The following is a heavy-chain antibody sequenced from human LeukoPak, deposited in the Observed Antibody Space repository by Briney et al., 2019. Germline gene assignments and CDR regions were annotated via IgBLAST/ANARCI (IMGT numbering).Heavy chain of an antibody. CDR3: VSPRGFSYGYFDY. D-gene: IGHD5-18*01. CDR1: GGSISSSSAY. Sequence: SEPLSLTCTVSGGSISSSSAYWGWIRQPPGKGLEGIGSIYYSKNTYYNPSLKSRVITSADTSKNQFSLTLGSVSATDTAVYYCVSPRGFSYGYFDYWGQGTLVTVSS. V-gene: IGHV4-39*01. CDR2: IYYSKNT. J-gene: IGHJ4*02.